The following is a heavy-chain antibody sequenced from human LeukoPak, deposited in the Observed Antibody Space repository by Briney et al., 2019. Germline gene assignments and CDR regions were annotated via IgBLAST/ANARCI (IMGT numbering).Heavy chain of an antibody. CDR2: IYNTGST. Sequence: PGGSLRLSCAASGFSVGSTYMTWVRQTPRKGLEWVSVIYNTGSTYYADSVKGRFTVSRDNSKNILHLQLNNLRAEDSAIYYCANSQGTIFGVVDYWGQGTLVTVSS. J-gene: IGHJ4*02. CDR3: ANSQGTIFGVVDY. CDR1: GFSVGSTY. D-gene: IGHD3-3*01. V-gene: IGHV3-53*01.